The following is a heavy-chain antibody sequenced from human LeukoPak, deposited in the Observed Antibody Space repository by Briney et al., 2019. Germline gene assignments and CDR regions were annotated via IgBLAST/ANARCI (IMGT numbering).Heavy chain of an antibody. V-gene: IGHV4-4*07. CDR1: GGSISSYY. J-gene: IGHJ3*02. CDR2: IYTSGST. D-gene: IGHD4-17*01. CDR3: ARDVTSWSFDI. Sequence: SETLSLTCAVSGGSISSYYWRWIRQPAGKGMEWIGRIYTSGSTNYNPSLKTRVTMSVDTSKNQFSLKLSSVTAADTAVYYCARDVTSWSFDIWGQGTMVTVSS.